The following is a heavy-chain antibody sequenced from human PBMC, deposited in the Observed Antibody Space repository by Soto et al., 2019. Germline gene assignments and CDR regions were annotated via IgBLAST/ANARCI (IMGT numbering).Heavy chain of an antibody. J-gene: IGHJ5*02. CDR2: MNPGSGDT. CDR1: RYRFNNND. D-gene: IGHD3-16*01. Sequence: APVEVSWEASRYRFNNNDGRWVRQATGQGLEWMGWMNPGSGDTGYAQKFQGRVTMTRDISIATAYMELSSLRSDDTAIYYCARMETFGSLNWFDPWGQGTLVTVSS. V-gene: IGHV1-8*01. CDR3: ARMETFGSLNWFDP.